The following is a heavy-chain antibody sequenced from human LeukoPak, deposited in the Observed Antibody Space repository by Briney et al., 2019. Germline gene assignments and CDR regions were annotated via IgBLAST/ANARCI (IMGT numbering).Heavy chain of an antibody. V-gene: IGHV3-21*01. CDR3: ARGSGYYWFDP. D-gene: IGHD5-12*01. CDR1: GFTFSTYS. CDR2: ISSSSSYT. Sequence: GGSLRLSCAASGFTFSTYSMNWVRQAPGKGLEWVSSISSSSSYTYYADSVKGRFTISRDNAKNSLYLQMNSLRAEDTAVYYCARGSGYYWFDPWGQGTLVTVSS. J-gene: IGHJ5*02.